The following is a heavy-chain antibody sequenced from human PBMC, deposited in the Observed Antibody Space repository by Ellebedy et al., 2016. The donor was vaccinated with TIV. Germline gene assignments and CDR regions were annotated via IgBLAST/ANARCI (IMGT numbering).Heavy chain of an antibody. CDR3: ARGFVEMATPIPDY. V-gene: IGHV4-31*03. CDR1: GGSIRSNDYY. D-gene: IGHD5-24*01. Sequence: SETLSLXCTVSGGSIRSNDYYWNWIRQHPGKGLEWIGYIHYRGTTYYNPSLRGRLTISVDTSKNQFSLRLSSVSAADTAVYYCARGFVEMATPIPDYWGQGTLVTVSS. J-gene: IGHJ4*02. CDR2: IHYRGTT.